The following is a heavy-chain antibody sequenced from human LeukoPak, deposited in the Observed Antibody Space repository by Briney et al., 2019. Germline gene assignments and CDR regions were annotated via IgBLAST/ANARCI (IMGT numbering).Heavy chain of an antibody. V-gene: IGHV3-48*03. Sequence: GGSLRLSCAASGFTFSSYEMNWVRQAPGKGLEWVSYISSSGSTIYYADSVKGRFTISRDNSKNTLYLQMNSLRGDDTAVYYCAKGGSPVFYGSGRFDYWGQGTLVTVSS. D-gene: IGHD3-10*01. J-gene: IGHJ4*02. CDR1: GFTFSSYE. CDR3: AKGGSPVFYGSGRFDY. CDR2: ISSSGSTI.